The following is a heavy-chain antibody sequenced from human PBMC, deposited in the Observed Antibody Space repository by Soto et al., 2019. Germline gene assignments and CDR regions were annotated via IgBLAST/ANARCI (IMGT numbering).Heavy chain of an antibody. CDR2: IYTSGST. D-gene: IGHD2-2*02. CDR1: RGSISSYY. CDR3: ARDFEYCSSTSCYRYYYYGMDV. Sequence: PSQTLSLTCTAGRGSISSYYWSWIRQPAGQGLERIGRIYTSGSTNYNPSLKSRVTMSVDTSKNQFSLKLSSVTAADTAVYYCARDFEYCSSTSCYRYYYYGMDVWGQGTTVSVSS. V-gene: IGHV4-4*07. J-gene: IGHJ6*02.